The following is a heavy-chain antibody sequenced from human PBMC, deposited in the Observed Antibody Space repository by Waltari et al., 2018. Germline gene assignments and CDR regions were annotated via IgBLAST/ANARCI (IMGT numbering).Heavy chain of an antibody. CDR1: GFTFSSYA. CDR2: ISGSGGST. V-gene: IGHV3-23*01. D-gene: IGHD1-26*01. J-gene: IGHJ4*02. CDR3: AKAYSGWEPEGMYYFDY. Sequence: EVQLLESGGGLVQPGGSLRLSCAASGFTFSSYAMSWVRQAPGKGLEWVSAISGSGGSTYYADSVKGRFTISRDNSKNTRYLQMNSLRAEDTAVYYCAKAYSGWEPEGMYYFDYWGQGTLVTVSS.